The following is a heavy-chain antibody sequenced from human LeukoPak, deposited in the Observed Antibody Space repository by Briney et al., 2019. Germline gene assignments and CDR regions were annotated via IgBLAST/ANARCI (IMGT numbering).Heavy chain of an antibody. J-gene: IGHJ6*02. CDR3: DREGTGPPYCYYGMDV. Sequence: SSQTLSLTCTVSGGSISSGDYYWSWIRQPPGKGLEWIGYIYYSGSTYYNPSLKSRVTISVDTSKNQFSLKLSSVTAADTAVYYCDREGTGPPYCYYGMDVWGQGTTVTVSS. D-gene: IGHD7-27*01. V-gene: IGHV4-30-4*01. CDR2: IYYSGST. CDR1: GGSISSGDYY.